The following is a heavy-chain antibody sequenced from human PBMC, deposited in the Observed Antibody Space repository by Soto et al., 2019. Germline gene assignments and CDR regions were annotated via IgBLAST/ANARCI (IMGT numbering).Heavy chain of an antibody. D-gene: IGHD6-13*01. J-gene: IGHJ6*02. CDR3: GRGPSPRAPAGGTPYYYAMDV. CDR2: MNPINGAT. CDR1: GYDFTAYD. Sequence: ASVKVSCKASGYDFTAYDINWVRQASGQGLEWMGWMNPINGATGSARRFQGRVSMTRNTATGTAYLELTSLRSDDSAVYYCGRGPSPRAPAGGTPYYYAMDVWGQGTTVTVYS. V-gene: IGHV1-8*02.